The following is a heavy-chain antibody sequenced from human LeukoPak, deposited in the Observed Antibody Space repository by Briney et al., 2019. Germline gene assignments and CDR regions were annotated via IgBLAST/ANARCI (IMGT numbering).Heavy chain of an antibody. Sequence: SVKVSCKASGGTFSSYAISWVRQAPGQGLEWMGGIIPIFGTANYAQKFQGRVTITADESTSTAYMELSSLRSEDTAVYYCASGTYYDILTGYYNSEYYFDYWGWGTLVTVSS. D-gene: IGHD3-9*01. CDR3: ASGTYYDILTGYYNSEYYFDY. V-gene: IGHV1-69*13. CDR2: IIPIFGTA. CDR1: GGTFSSYA. J-gene: IGHJ4*02.